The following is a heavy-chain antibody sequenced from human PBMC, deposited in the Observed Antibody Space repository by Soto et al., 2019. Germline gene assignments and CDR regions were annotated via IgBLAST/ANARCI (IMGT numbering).Heavy chain of an antibody. D-gene: IGHD3-9*01. CDR2: INPNSGGT. V-gene: IGHV1-2*02. J-gene: IGHJ6*02. CDR3: ASYDILNDYYYYYGMDV. Sequence: SSVKVSCKASGYTFTGYYMHWVRQAPGQGLEWMGWINPNSGGTNYAQKFQGRVTMTRDTSISTAYMELSRLRSDDTAVYYCASYDILNDYYYYYGMDVWGQGTTVTVSS. CDR1: GYTFTGYY.